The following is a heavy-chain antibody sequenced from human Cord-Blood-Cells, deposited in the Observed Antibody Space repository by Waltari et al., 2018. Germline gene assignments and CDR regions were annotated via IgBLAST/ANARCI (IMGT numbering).Heavy chain of an antibody. J-gene: IGHJ4*02. CDR2: IKQDGSEK. V-gene: IGHV3-7*01. CDR3: ARVKWLPSHYFDY. Sequence: EVQLVESGGGLVQPGGSLRLSCAASGFTFSSYWMSWVRKAPGKGLEWVANIKQDGSEKYYVDSVKGRFTISRDNAKNSLYLQMNSLRAEDTAVYYCARVKWLPSHYFDYWGQGTLVTVSS. D-gene: IGHD6-19*01. CDR1: GFTFSSYW.